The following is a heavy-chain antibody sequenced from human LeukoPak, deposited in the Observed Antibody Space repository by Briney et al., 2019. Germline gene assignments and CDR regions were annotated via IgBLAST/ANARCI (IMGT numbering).Heavy chain of an antibody. CDR2: MNPNSGNT. Sequence: GASVKVSCKASGYTFTSYDINWVRQATGQGLEWMGWMNPNSGNTGYAQKFQGRVTMTRNTSISTAYMELSSLRSEDTAVYYCARGSYYYDSSGYSYWFDPWGQGTLVTVSS. D-gene: IGHD3-22*01. CDR3: ARGSYYYDSSGYSYWFDP. V-gene: IGHV1-8*01. CDR1: GYTFTSYD. J-gene: IGHJ5*02.